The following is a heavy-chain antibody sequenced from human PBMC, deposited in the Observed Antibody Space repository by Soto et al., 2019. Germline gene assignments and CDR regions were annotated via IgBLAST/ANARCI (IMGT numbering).Heavy chain of an antibody. D-gene: IGHD3-3*01. V-gene: IGHV3-23*01. Sequence: DVPLSESGGGLVQSGGSLRLSCAASGFSFSSYAMSWVRQAPGKGLEWVSTISGSDGKTYYADSVKGRFSISRDTSKNTLYLQMNSLRVDDTAVYYCAKWSYLDYWGQGTRVTVSS. J-gene: IGHJ4*02. CDR1: GFSFSSYA. CDR2: ISGSDGKT. CDR3: AKWSYLDY.